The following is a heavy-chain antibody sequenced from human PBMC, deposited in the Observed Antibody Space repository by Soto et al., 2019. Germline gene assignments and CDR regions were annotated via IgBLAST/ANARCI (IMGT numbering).Heavy chain of an antibody. CDR1: GFIFDDFA. V-gene: IGHV3-9*01. D-gene: IGHD3-3*01. Sequence: EAQLVESGGGFVQPGRSLRLSCAGSGFIFDDFAIHWVRQAPGKGLEWVSGISWNSDSIGYADSLKGRFTISRDNAKNSLYLQMNSLRVEDTALYYCTKVGGLYDFWSGPLHFDLWGQGTLVTVSS. J-gene: IGHJ4*02. CDR2: ISWNSDSI. CDR3: TKVGGLYDFWSGPLHFDL.